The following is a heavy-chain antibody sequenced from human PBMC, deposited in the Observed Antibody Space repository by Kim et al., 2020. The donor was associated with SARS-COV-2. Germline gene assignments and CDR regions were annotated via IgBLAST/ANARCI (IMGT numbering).Heavy chain of an antibody. J-gene: IGHJ5*02. V-gene: IGHV4-31*03. CDR2: IYYSGST. D-gene: IGHD2-2*01. CDR3: ARARLPSITSCCNWFDP. CDR1: GGSISSGGYY. Sequence: SETLSLTCTVSGGSISSGGYYWSWIRQHPGKGLEWIGYIYYSGSTYYNPSLKSRVTISVDTSKNQFSLKLSSVTAADTAVYYCARARLPSITSCCNWFDPWGQGTLVTVSS.